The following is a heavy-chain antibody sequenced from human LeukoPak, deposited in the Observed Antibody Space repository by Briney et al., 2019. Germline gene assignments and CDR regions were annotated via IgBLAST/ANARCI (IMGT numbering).Heavy chain of an antibody. D-gene: IGHD6-19*01. J-gene: IGHJ4*02. CDR3: AKDNRRHYTSGPNPDSLH. Sequence: PGRSLRLSCAASGFTFRSFAMHWVRQAPGKGLEWVSYISSSSSTIYYADSVKGRFTISRDNAKNSLYLQMNSLRVEDTAFYYCAKDNRRHYTSGPNPDSLHWGQGALATVSS. V-gene: IGHV3-48*04. CDR1: GFTFRSFA. CDR2: ISSSSSTI.